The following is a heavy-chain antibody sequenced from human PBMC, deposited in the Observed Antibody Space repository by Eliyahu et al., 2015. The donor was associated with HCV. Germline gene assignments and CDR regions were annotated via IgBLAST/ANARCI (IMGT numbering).Heavy chain of an antibody. V-gene: IGHV1-46*01. CDR1: GYTFTSYY. J-gene: IGHJ6*02. D-gene: IGHD2-21*02. CDR3: AGSYCGGDCYRNYYYYGMDV. CDR2: INPSGGST. Sequence: QVQLVQSGAEVKKPGASVKVSCKASGYTFTSYYMHWVRQAPGQGLEWMGIINPSGGSTSYAQKFQGRVTMTRDTSTSTVYMELSSLRSEDTAVYYCAGSYCGGDCYRNYYYYGMDVWGQGTTVTVSS.